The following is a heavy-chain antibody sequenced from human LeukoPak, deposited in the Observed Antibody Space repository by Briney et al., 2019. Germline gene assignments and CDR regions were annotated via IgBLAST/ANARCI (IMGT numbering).Heavy chain of an antibody. V-gene: IGHV3-64*01. CDR3: ARFTGNAFDI. J-gene: IGHJ3*02. CDR1: GFTFSSYA. Sequence: PGGSLRLSCAASGFTFSSYAMHWVHQAPGKGLEYVSAINSNGGNTYYGNSVKGRFTISRDNSKNTLYLQMGSLRAEDMAVYYCARFTGNAFDIWGQGTMVTVSS. D-gene: IGHD3-10*01. CDR2: INSNGGNT.